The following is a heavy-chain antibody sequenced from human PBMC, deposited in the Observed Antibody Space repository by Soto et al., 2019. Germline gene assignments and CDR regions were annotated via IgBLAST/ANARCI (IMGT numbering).Heavy chain of an antibody. CDR3: AKEKYVWGSYNIDY. CDR1: GFTFSSYG. V-gene: IGHV3-30*18. J-gene: IGHJ4*02. Sequence: QVQLVESGGGVVQPGMSRRLSCAASGFTFSSYGMHWVRQAPGKGLEWVAVISYDGSNIYSADSVKGRFTISRDNSKNTLDLQMNSLRTEDTAVYYCAKEKYVWGSYNIDYWGQVTLVIVAS. CDR2: ISYDGSNI. D-gene: IGHD3-16*01.